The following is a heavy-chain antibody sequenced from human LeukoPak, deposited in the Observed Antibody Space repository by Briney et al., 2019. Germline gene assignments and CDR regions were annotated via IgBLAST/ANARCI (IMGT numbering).Heavy chain of an antibody. CDR2: INPNSGAT. CDR3: ARGSNWGSGDAFDM. CDR1: GYTFDRHG. D-gene: IGHD7-27*01. J-gene: IGHJ3*02. Sequence: GASVKVSCKASGYTFDRHGITWVRQAPGQGLEWMGWINPNSGATNYEQKFQGRVTITRDTSISTVYMELSRLTSDDTAVYYCARGSNWGSGDAFDMWGQGTMVTVSS. V-gene: IGHV1-2*02.